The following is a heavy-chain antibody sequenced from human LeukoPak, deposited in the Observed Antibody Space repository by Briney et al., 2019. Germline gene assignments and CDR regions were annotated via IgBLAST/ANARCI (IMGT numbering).Heavy chain of an antibody. V-gene: IGHV1-18*01. CDR1: GYTFTYYG. D-gene: IGHD4-23*01. CDR3: ARGGDYGGNWGAYWYFDL. CDR2: ISVHNGNT. J-gene: IGHJ2*01. Sequence: ASVKVSCKASGYTFTYYGISWVRQAPGQGLEWMGWISVHNGNTNYAQKLQGRVTMTTDTSTSTAYMELRSLRSDDTAVYYCARGGDYGGNWGAYWYFDLWGRGTLVTVSS.